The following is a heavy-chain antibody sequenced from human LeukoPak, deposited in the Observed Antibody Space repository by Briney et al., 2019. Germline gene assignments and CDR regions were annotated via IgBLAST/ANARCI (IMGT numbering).Heavy chain of an antibody. CDR1: GGSISSSSYY. CDR3: ARGTRYAVHWFDP. D-gene: IGHD5-12*01. J-gene: IGHJ5*02. Sequence: SETLSLTCTVSGGSISSSSYYWGWIRQPPGKGLEWIGSIYYSGSTYYNPSLKSRVTISVDTSKNQFSLKLSSVTAADTAVYYCARGTRYAVHWFDPWGQGTLVTVSS. V-gene: IGHV4-39*07. CDR2: IYYSGST.